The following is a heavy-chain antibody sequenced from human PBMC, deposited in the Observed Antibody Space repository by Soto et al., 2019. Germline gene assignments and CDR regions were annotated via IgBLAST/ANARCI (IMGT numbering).Heavy chain of an antibody. J-gene: IGHJ5*02. CDR3: ARYVDTSMVSRWFDP. D-gene: IGHD5-18*01. V-gene: IGHV3-48*02. CDR2: TSSHGATV. Sequence: EEQLVESGGGLVQPGGSLRLSCGASGFTFSIYSMHWVRQAPGKGLEWVSDTSSHGATVSYAVSVKDPFTIASDDAKNSLYLQMNSLRDEDTVVYYCARYVDTSMVSRWFDPWGRGTLVTVTS. CDR1: GFTFSIYS.